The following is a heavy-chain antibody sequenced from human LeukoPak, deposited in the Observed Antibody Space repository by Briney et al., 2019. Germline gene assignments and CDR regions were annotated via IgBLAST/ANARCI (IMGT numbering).Heavy chain of an antibody. V-gene: IGHV3-11*04. J-gene: IGHJ4*02. Sequence: NPGGSLRLSCAASGFSFSDYYMSWIRQAPGKWLEWVSYISSSGDTMSYADSVKGRFTISRDHAKNSLYLQMSSLRAEDAAIYYCARVMGNYASDYWGLGALVTVSS. CDR3: ARVMGNYASDY. D-gene: IGHD1-7*01. CDR1: GFSFSDYY. CDR2: ISSSGDTM.